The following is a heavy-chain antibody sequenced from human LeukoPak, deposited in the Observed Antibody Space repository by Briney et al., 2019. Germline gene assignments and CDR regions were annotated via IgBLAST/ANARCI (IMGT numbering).Heavy chain of an antibody. J-gene: IGHJ6*04. CDR3: ASDCSGGSCYYYYYGMDV. CDR1: GFTFSSYA. CDR2: ISGSGGST. D-gene: IGHD2-15*01. V-gene: IGHV3-23*01. Sequence: GGSLRLSCAASGFTFSSYAMSWVRQAPGKGLEWVSAISGSGGSTYYADSVKGRFTISRDNSKNTLYLQMNSLRAEDTAVYYCASDCSGGSCYYYYYGMDVWGKGTTVTVSS.